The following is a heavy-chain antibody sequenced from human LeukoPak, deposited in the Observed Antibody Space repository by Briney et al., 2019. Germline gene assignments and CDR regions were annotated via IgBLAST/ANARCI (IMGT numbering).Heavy chain of an antibody. CDR2: ISSNGGST. Sequence: PGGSLRLSCAASGFTFSGYAMHWVRQAPGKGLEYVSSISSNGGSTYYADSVKGRFTISRDNSKNTLYLQMSSLRAEDTAVYYCVKEGSITGTSFDYWGQGTLVTVSS. D-gene: IGHD1-20*01. CDR1: GFTFSGYA. J-gene: IGHJ4*02. CDR3: VKEGSITGTSFDY. V-gene: IGHV3-64D*09.